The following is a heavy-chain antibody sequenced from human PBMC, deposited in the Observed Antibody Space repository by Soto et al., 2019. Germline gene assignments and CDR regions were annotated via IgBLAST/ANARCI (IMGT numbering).Heavy chain of an antibody. D-gene: IGHD2-15*01. CDR1: GYTFTGYY. CDR3: ARGRGGNTYYYYGMDV. Sequence: ASVKVSCKASGYTFTGYYMHWVRQAPGQGLEWMGWINPNSGGTNYAQKFQGWVTMTRDTSIRTAYMELSRLRSDDTAVYYCARGRGGNTYYYYGMDVWGQGTTVTVSS. CDR2: INPNSGGT. V-gene: IGHV1-2*04. J-gene: IGHJ6*02.